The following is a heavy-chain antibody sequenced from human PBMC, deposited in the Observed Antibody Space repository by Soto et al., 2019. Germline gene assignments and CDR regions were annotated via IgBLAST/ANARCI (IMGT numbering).Heavy chain of an antibody. D-gene: IGHD3-10*01. V-gene: IGHV4-34*01. CDR1: GGSFSGYY. J-gene: IGHJ6*02. CDR2: INHSGST. Sequence: SETLSLTCAVYGGSFSGYYWNWIRQPPGKGLEWIGEINHSGSTNYNPSLKSRVAISVDTSKNQFSLKLSSVTAADTAVYYCARVPPYGSGSYYNLRYYYYGMDVWGQGTTVTVSS. CDR3: ARVPPYGSGSYYNLRYYYYGMDV.